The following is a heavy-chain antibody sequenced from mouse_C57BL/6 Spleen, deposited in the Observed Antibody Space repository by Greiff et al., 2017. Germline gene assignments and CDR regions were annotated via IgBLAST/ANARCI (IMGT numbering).Heavy chain of an antibody. V-gene: IGHV1-72*01. CDR3: ARSGYDYDVEGMAMDY. CDR2: IDPNSGGT. Sequence: QVQLQQPGAELVKPGASVKLSCKASGYTFTSYWMHWVKQRPGRGLEWIGRIDPNSGGTKSNEKFKSKTTLTVDKPSSTAYMQLSSLTSEDSAVYYCARSGYDYDVEGMAMDYWGQGTSVTVSS. J-gene: IGHJ4*01. CDR1: GYTFTSYW. D-gene: IGHD2-4*01.